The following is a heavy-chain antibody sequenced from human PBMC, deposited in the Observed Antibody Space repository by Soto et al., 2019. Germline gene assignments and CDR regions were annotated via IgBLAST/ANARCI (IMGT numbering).Heavy chain of an antibody. V-gene: IGHV1-69*13. D-gene: IGHD6-19*01. CDR1: GGTFSSYA. Sequence: SVKVSCKASGGTFSSYAISWVRQAPGQGLEWMGGIIPIFGTANYAQKFQGRVTITADESTSTAYMELSSLRSEDTAVYYCARTRQWLAPFDYWGQGTLSPSPQ. CDR3: ARTRQWLAPFDY. CDR2: IIPIFGTA. J-gene: IGHJ4*02.